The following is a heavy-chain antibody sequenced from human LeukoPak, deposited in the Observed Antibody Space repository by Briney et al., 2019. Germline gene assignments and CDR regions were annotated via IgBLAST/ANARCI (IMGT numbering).Heavy chain of an antibody. CDR1: GGSFSGYY. V-gene: IGHV4-34*01. Sequence: SETLSLTCAVYGGSFSGYYWSWIRQPPGKGLEWIGEINHSGSTNYNPSLKSRVTISVDTSKNQFSLKLSSVTAADTAVYYCASLTYSSSWYEYYGMDVWGQGTTVTVSS. CDR3: ASLTYSSSWYEYYGMDV. CDR2: INHSGST. J-gene: IGHJ6*02. D-gene: IGHD6-13*01.